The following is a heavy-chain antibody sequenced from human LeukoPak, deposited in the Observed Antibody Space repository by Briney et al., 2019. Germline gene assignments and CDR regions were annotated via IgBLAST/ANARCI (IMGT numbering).Heavy chain of an antibody. D-gene: IGHD6-13*01. J-gene: IGHJ4*02. Sequence: GGSLRLSCAASGFTFSSYAMSWVRQAPGKGLEWVSAISGSGGSTYYADSVKGRFTISRDNSKNTLYLQMNGLRAEDTAVYYCAKLGQLVFFYYWGQGTLVTVSS. V-gene: IGHV3-23*01. CDR2: ISGSGGST. CDR3: AKLGQLVFFYY. CDR1: GFTFSSYA.